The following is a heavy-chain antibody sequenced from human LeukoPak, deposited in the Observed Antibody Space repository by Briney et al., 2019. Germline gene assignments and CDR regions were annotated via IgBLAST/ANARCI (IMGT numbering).Heavy chain of an antibody. CDR1: GGSISSGGYY. CDR3: ARGTIAAAGIGDAFDI. D-gene: IGHD6-13*01. V-gene: IGHV4-30-2*01. Sequence: SETLSLTCTVSGGSISSGGYYWSWIRQPPGKGLEWIGYIYHSGSTYYNPSLKSRVTISVDRSKNQFSLKLSSVTAADTAVYYCARGTIAAAGIGDAFDIWGQGTMVTVSS. J-gene: IGHJ3*02. CDR2: IYHSGST.